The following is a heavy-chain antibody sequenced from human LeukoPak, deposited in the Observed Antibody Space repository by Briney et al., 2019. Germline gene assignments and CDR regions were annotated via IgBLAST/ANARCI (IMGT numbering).Heavy chain of an antibody. J-gene: IGHJ4*02. Sequence: PSETLSLTCTVSGDSVSSASYYWNWVRQPPGKGLEWIGYIYYSGSTNYNPSLMSRVTISVDTSKNQFSLKLSSVTAADTAVYYCARISSGWYGAFDYWGQGTLVTVSS. CDR3: ARISSGWYGAFDY. D-gene: IGHD6-19*01. CDR1: GDSVSSASYY. CDR2: IYYSGST. V-gene: IGHV4-61*01.